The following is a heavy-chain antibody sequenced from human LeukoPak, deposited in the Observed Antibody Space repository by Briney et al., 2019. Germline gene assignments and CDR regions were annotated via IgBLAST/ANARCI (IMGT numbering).Heavy chain of an antibody. D-gene: IGHD3-22*01. V-gene: IGHV3-30*03. Sequence: GGSLRLSCAASGFTFSSYGMHWVRQAPGKGLEWVAVISYDGSNKYYADSVKGRFTISRDNSKNTLYLQMNSLRAEDTAVYYCSSTISYYDSGGYYYVYLDYWGQGTLVTVSS. CDR1: GFTFSSYG. CDR2: ISYDGSNK. J-gene: IGHJ4*02. CDR3: SSTISYYDSGGYYYVYLDY.